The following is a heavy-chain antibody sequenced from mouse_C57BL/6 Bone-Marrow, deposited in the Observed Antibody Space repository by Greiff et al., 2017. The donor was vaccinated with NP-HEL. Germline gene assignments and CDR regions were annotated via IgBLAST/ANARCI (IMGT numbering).Heavy chain of an antibody. J-gene: IGHJ3*01. V-gene: IGHV1-64*01. D-gene: IGHD2-4*01. Sequence: QVQLQQPGAELVKPGASVKLSCKASGYTFTSYWMHWVKQRPGQGLEWIGMIHPNSGSTNYNEKFKSKATLTVDKSSSTAYMQLSSLTSEDSAVYYCYYDYDSWFADWGQGTLVTVSA. CDR3: YYDYDSWFAD. CDR1: GYTFTSYW. CDR2: IHPNSGST.